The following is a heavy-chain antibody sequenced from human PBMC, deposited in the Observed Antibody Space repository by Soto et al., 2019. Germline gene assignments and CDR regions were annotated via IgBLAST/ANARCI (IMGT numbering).Heavy chain of an antibody. J-gene: IGHJ1*01. CDR3: ANWGGLRFPSVL. CDR2: IHHTGTT. CDR1: GASIFSDDW. D-gene: IGHD3-16*01. Sequence: QVQLQESGPGLVKPSGTLSLTCVVSGASIFSDDWWTWVRQPPGKGLEWLGEIHHTGTTTYNSSLNSRVTISLDKIKNQFSLRLNSVTAADTAIYYCANWGGLRFPSVLWGRGTLVTGSS. V-gene: IGHV4-4*02.